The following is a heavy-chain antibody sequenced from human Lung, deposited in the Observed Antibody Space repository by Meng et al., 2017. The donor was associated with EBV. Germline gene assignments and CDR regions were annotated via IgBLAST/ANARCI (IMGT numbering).Heavy chain of an antibody. D-gene: IGHD3-10*01. Sequence: GGACVPPRGSLCLSCAVSGFTVSSNYINWVRQAPGKGLEWVSVMYNGGSAYYADSVQGRFTISRDNSKNTLYLQMNSLRGDDTAVYYCARLDYRSGIDYWGQGTLVTVSS. J-gene: IGHJ4*02. V-gene: IGHV3-53*01. CDR2: MYNGGSA. CDR3: ARLDYRSGIDY. CDR1: GFTVSSNY.